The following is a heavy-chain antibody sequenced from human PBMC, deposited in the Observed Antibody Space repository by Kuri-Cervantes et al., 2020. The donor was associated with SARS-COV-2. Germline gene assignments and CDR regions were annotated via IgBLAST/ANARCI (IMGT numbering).Heavy chain of an antibody. CDR2: INSDGSST. J-gene: IGHJ6*01. Sequence: GESLKISCAASGFTFSSYAMSWVRQAPGKGLVWVSRINSDGSSTSYADSVKGRFTISRDNAKNTLYLQMNSLRAEDTAVYYCARDRGSGYGMDVWGQGTTVTVSS. D-gene: IGHD6-19*01. CDR1: GFTFSSYA. V-gene: IGHV3-74*01. CDR3: ARDRGSGYGMDV.